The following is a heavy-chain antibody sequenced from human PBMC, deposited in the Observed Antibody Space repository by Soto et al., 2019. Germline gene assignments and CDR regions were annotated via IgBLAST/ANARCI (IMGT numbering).Heavy chain of an antibody. CDR1: GGSINSYY. CDR2: IFYSGST. V-gene: IGHV4-59*01. D-gene: IGHD3-10*02. J-gene: IGHJ4*02. Sequence: SETLSLTCTVSGGSINSYYWSWIRQPPGKGLEWIGFIFYSGSTNYNPSLKSRVTISIDTSKNQFSLKLSSVTAADTAVYYCARSVFLWGQGTLVTVSS. CDR3: ARSVFL.